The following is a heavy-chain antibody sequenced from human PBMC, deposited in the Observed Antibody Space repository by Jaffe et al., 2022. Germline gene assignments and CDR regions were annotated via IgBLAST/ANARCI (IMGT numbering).Heavy chain of an antibody. CDR3: ARGIWMVGGVLNWFDP. Sequence: QVQLQESGPGLVKPSETLSLTCNVSGGSISSYYWSWIRQPPGKGLEWIGYIYYSGSTNYNPSLQSRVTISVDMSKNQFSLRLSSVTAADTAVYYCARGIWMVGGVLNWFDPWGQGTLVTVSS. J-gene: IGHJ5*02. V-gene: IGHV4-59*12. D-gene: IGHD3-10*01. CDR2: IYYSGST. CDR1: GGSISSYY.